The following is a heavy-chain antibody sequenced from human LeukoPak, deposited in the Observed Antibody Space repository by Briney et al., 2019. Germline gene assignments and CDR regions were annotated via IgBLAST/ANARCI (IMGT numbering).Heavy chain of an antibody. CDR3: VRGGYQLLSIKWIDP. Sequence: PGGSLRLSCAASGFIFDDFGMSWVRQVPGKGLEWVSGINWNGGGTGYADSVKGRFTISRDNAKNSLYLQMNSLRAEDTALYYCVRGGYQLLSIKWIDPWGQGTLVTVSS. D-gene: IGHD2-2*01. V-gene: IGHV3-20*04. CDR1: GFIFDDFG. J-gene: IGHJ5*02. CDR2: INWNGGGT.